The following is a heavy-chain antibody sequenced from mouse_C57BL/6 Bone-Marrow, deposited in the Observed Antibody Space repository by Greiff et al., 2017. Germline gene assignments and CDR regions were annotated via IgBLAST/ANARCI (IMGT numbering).Heavy chain of an antibody. CDR1: GYTFTSYW. J-gene: IGHJ3*01. Sequence: QVQLQQPGAELVRPGSSVKLSCKASGYTFTSYWMHWVKQRPIQGLEWIGNIDPSDSATHYNQKFKDKATLTVDKSSSTAYMPLSSLTSEDSAVYCCARDDGYPLFAYWGQGTLVTVSA. CDR3: ARDDGYPLFAY. V-gene: IGHV1-52*01. D-gene: IGHD2-3*01. CDR2: IDPSDSAT.